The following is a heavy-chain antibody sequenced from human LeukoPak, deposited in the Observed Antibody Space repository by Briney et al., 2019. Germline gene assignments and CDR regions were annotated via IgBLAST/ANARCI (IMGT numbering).Heavy chain of an antibody. CDR1: GFTFSSYA. CDR2: ISYDGSNK. CDR3: ARDLPRSNIVVVPAAGYYGMDV. V-gene: IGHV3-30-3*01. Sequence: PGGSLRLSCAAFGFTFSSYAMHWVRQAPGKGLEWVAVISYDGSNKYYADSVKGRFTISRDNSKNTLYLQMNSLRAEDTAVYYCARDLPRSNIVVVPAAGYYGMDVWGQGTTVTVSS. J-gene: IGHJ6*02. D-gene: IGHD2-2*01.